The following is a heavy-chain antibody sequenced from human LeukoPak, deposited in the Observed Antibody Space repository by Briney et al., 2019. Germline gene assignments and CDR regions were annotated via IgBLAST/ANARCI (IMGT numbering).Heavy chain of an antibody. Sequence: SQTLSLTCAISGDSVSSYSAAWNWIRQSPWRGLEWLGRTYYRSKWYNDYAVSVKSRITINPDTSKNQFSLQLNSVPPEDTAVYYCAREEYCSSTSCFARGYMDVWGKGTTVTVSS. CDR2: TYYRSKWYN. CDR1: GDSVSSYSAA. J-gene: IGHJ6*03. D-gene: IGHD2-2*01. CDR3: AREEYCSSTSCFARGYMDV. V-gene: IGHV6-1*01.